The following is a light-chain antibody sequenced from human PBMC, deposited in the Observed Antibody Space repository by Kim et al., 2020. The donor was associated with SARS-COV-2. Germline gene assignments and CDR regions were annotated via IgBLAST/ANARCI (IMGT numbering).Light chain of an antibody. J-gene: IGKJ2*01. CDR3: QQTYSSPAT. CDR2: TAL. Sequence: SASIGDIVTITCRARQSINNYLNWYQQKSGKAPNLLISTALTGQGGGPSRFSGSGYGTDFTLTISSLQPEDSATYYCQQTYSSPATFGQGTKLEI. CDR1: QSINNY. V-gene: IGKV1-39*01.